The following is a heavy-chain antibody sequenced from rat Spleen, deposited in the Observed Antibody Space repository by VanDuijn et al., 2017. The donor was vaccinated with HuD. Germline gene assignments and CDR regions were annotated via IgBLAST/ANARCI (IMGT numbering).Heavy chain of an antibody. CDR3: ARHRYKRTVAAVDY. D-gene: IGHD1-8*01. V-gene: IGHV5-25*01. CDR1: GFTFSDYY. CDR2: ISTGGGNT. J-gene: IGHJ2*01. Sequence: EVKLVESGGGLVQPGRSLKLSCEASGFTFSDYYMAWVRQAPKKGLEWVASISTGGGNTYYRDSVKGRFTISRDNAKSTLFLQMDSLRSEDTATYFCARHRYKRTVAAVDYWGHGVMVTVSS.